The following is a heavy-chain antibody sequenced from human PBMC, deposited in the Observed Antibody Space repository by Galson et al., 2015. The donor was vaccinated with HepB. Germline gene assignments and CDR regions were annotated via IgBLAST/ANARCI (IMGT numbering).Heavy chain of an antibody. CDR1: ALSFSSFG. D-gene: IGHD3-10*01. Sequence: LRLSCAASALSFSSFGMNWFRQAPGKGPEWISYIGPSGSDRKYADSVKGRFTISRDNAKNSLYLEMNSLRDEDTAVYYCARDPYGAGNCWGQGTLVTVSS. CDR2: IGPSGSDR. CDR3: ARDPYGAGNC. V-gene: IGHV3-48*02. J-gene: IGHJ4*02.